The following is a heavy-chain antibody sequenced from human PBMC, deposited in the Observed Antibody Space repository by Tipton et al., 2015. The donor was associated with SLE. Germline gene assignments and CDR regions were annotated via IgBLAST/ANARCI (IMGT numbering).Heavy chain of an antibody. D-gene: IGHD1-1*01. J-gene: IGHJ4*02. Sequence: TLSLTCAVYGGSFGGFNWNWIRQPPGKGLEWMGEINHSGVTSYNPSLKSRVAVSLDTSKRQFLLRLTSVTAADTAMYFCARGTGITDDWGQGTLVTVSS. V-gene: IGHV4-34*01. CDR1: GGSFGGFN. CDR3: ARGTGITDD. CDR2: INHSGVT.